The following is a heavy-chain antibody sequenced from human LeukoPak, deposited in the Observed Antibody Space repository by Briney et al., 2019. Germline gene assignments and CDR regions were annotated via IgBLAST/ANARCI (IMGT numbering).Heavy chain of an antibody. D-gene: IGHD1-7*01. CDR1: GGSISSGGYS. J-gene: IGHJ5*02. V-gene: IGHV4-30-2*01. CDR3: ARGEELSPAGFDP. CDR2: IYHSGST. Sequence: PSETLSLTCAVSGGSISSGGYSWSWIRQPPGKGLEWIGYIYHSGSTYYNPSLKSRVTISVDRSKNQFSLKLSSVTAADTAVYYCARGEELSPAGFDPWGQGTLVTVSS.